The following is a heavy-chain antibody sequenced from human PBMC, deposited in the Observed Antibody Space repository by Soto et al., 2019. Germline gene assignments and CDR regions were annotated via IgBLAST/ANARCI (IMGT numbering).Heavy chain of an antibody. V-gene: IGHV3-33*01. CDR2: IWYDGSNK. CDR3: ARDDKEFPTGMIDY. Sequence: PGGSLRLSCAASGFTFSSYCMHWVRQAPGKGLEWVAIIWYDGSNKYYVDSVKGRFTISRDNSKNTLYLLMNSLRAEDTAVYYCARDDKEFPTGMIDYWGQGTLVTVSS. D-gene: IGHD1-1*01. J-gene: IGHJ4*02. CDR1: GFTFSSYC.